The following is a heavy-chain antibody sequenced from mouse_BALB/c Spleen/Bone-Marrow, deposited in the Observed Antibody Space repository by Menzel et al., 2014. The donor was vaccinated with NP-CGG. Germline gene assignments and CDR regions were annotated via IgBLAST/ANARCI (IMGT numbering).Heavy chain of an antibody. CDR2: ISSGGST. V-gene: IGHV5-6-5*01. CDR1: GFTFSSYA. Sequence: EVKLVESGGGLVKPGGSLKLSCAASGFTFSSYAMSWVRQTPEKRLEWVASISSGGSTYYPDSVKGRFTISRDSVRNILYLQMSSLRSEDTAMYYCARVTDTFYYGSSYWYFDVWGAGTTVTVSS. CDR3: ARVTDTFYYGSSYWYFDV. J-gene: IGHJ1*01. D-gene: IGHD1-1*01.